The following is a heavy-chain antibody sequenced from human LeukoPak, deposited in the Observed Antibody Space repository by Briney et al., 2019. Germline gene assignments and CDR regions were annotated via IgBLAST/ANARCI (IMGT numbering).Heavy chain of an antibody. V-gene: IGHV4-39*07. J-gene: IGHJ4*02. D-gene: IGHD2-15*01. CDR1: GGSISSSSYY. CDR2: IYYSGST. Sequence: PSETLSLTCTVSGGSISSSSYYWGWIRQPPGKGLEWIGNIYYSGSTYYNPSLKSRVTISVDTSKNQFSLKLSSVTAADTAVYYCARRRRIIRNYFDYWGQGTLVTVSS. CDR3: ARRRRIIRNYFDY.